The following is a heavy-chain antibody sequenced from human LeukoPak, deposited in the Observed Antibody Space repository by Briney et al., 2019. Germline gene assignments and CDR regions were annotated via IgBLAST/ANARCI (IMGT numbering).Heavy chain of an antibody. J-gene: IGHJ4*02. CDR1: GFTFSGYN. CDR2: FSISSTTI. Sequence: GGPLTLSCAASGFTFSGYNVNWLRQATGKGLEWVSYFSISSTTIYYADTVKDRFTISRDNAKNSLYLQMNSLRDEDTAVYYCARDRWCGESRYFDYWGQGTLVTVSS. D-gene: IGHD3-10*01. CDR3: ARDRWCGESRYFDY. V-gene: IGHV3-48*02.